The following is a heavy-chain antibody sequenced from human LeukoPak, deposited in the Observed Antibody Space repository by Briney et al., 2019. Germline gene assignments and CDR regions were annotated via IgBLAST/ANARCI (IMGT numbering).Heavy chain of an antibody. J-gene: IGHJ4*02. CDR1: GFTFSSYG. Sequence: GGSLRLSCAASGFTFSSYGMSWVRQAPGKGLEWVSAISGSGSSTYYAASVKGRFTISRDNSKNTLYLQMNSLRVEDTAVYYCARDLAWGAFDYWGQGTLVTVSS. CDR2: ISGSGSST. V-gene: IGHV3-23*01. D-gene: IGHD7-27*01. CDR3: ARDLAWGAFDY.